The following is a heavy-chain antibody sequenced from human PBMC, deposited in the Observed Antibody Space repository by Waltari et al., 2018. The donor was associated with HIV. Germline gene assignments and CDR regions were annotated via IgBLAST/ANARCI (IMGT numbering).Heavy chain of an antibody. CDR3: ARVDSRVGAEFFRH. D-gene: IGHD3-22*01. J-gene: IGHJ1*01. Sequence: QVQLQESGPRLVKPSQTMSLTCTVPGDSISRGSFYWNWSRQPAGKGLEWIGRIYTSGGTNYNPSLKSRVSISLDTSKNQFSLKLDSVTAADTAVYYCARVDSRVGAEFFRHWGQGTLVSVSS. CDR2: IYTSGGT. V-gene: IGHV4-61*02. CDR1: GDSISRGSFY.